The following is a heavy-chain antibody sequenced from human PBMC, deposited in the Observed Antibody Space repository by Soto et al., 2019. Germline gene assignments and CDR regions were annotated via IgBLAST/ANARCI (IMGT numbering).Heavy chain of an antibody. CDR3: ARNGGFSLDY. CDR1: VGATGISNC. Sequence: PAETLSLTGSVSVGATGISNCVRSVRHPPGRGLEWIGETSLGGTTNYNPSLKSRVTISVDTAENQLSLKLSSVTAADTAVYYCARNGGFSLDYWGQGALVTVSS. CDR2: TSLGGTT. V-gene: IGHV4-4*02. D-gene: IGHD3-3*01. J-gene: IGHJ4*02.